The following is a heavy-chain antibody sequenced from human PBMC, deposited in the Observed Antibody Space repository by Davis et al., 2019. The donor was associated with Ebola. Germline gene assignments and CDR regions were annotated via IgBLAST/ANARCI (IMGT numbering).Heavy chain of an antibody. CDR1: GYTFTSYG. V-gene: IGHV1-18*01. CDR2: ISAYNGNT. J-gene: IGHJ5*02. CDR3: ARIKSVVPTRWFDP. D-gene: IGHD2-15*01. Sequence: ASVKVSCKASGYTFTSYGISWVRQAPGQGLEWMGWISAYNGNTNYAQKLQGRVTMTTDTSTSTAYMEQRSLRSDDTAVYYCARIKSVVPTRWFDPWGQGTLVTVSS.